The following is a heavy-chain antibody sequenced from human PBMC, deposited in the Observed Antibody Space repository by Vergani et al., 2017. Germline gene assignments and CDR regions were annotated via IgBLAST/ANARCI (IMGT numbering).Heavy chain of an antibody. CDR1: GDSISTSSYA. CDR3: AGHISGVRPSSMTAFDY. CDR2: VFYGGRT. D-gene: IGHD6-6*01. J-gene: IGHJ4*02. V-gene: IGHV4-39*01. Sequence: QMQLQESGPGLVKPSETLSLSCTVSGDSISTSSYAWGWIRQPPGKTLEWIGTVFYGGRTSYNPSLKSRVTLSLDTSKKQISLHLTPVTAADTAVYYCAGHISGVRPSSMTAFDYWGQGTLVTVSS.